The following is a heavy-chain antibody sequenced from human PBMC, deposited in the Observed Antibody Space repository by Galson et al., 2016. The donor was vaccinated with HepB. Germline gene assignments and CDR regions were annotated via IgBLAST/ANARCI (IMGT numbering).Heavy chain of an antibody. D-gene: IGHD3-9*01. J-gene: IGHJ4*02. CDR2: IWYDGSNK. CDR3: ARDGYDIFTGYYPGYYFDY. CDR1: GFTFSSYG. V-gene: IGHV3-33*01. Sequence: SLRLSCAASGFTFSSYGMHWVRQAPGKGLEWVAVIWYDGSNKYYADSVKGRFTISRDNYKNTLYLQMNSLRAEDTAVYYCARDGYDIFTGYYPGYYFDYWGQGTLVTVSS.